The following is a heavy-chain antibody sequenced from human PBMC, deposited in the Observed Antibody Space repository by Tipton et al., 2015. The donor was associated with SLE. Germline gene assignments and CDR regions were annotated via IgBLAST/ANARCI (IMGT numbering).Heavy chain of an antibody. CDR2: ISGSGGST. CDR3: AKDLHSSGWYVGGFDY. D-gene: IGHD6-19*01. CDR1: GFTFGSYA. J-gene: IGHJ4*02. Sequence: SLRLSCTASGFTFGSYAMSWVRQAPGKGLEWVSAISGSGGSTYYADSVKGRFTISRDNSKNTLYLQMNSLRAEDTAVYYCAKDLHSSGWYVGGFDYWGQGTLVTVSS. V-gene: IGHV3-23*01.